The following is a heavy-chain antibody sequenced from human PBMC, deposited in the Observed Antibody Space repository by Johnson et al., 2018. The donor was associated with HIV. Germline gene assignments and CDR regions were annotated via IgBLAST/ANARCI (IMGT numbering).Heavy chain of an antibody. D-gene: IGHD1-26*01. J-gene: IGHJ3*02. CDR1: GFTVSSNY. Sequence: VQLVESGGGLVQPGGSLRLSCAASGFTVSSNYMSWVRQAPGKGLEWVSVIYSGGSTYYADSVKGRFTISRDNSKNTLYLQMNSLRAEDTAVYYCASASGSSRCAFDIWGQGTMVTVSS. CDR3: ASASGSSRCAFDI. CDR2: IYSGGST. V-gene: IGHV3-66*02.